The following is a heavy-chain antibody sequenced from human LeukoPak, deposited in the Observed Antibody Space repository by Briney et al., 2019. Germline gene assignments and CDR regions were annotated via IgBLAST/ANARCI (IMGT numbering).Heavy chain of an antibody. CDR2: IYYSGST. CDR1: GGSISSYY. J-gene: IGHJ3*02. Sequence: SETLSLICTVSGGSISSYYWSWIRQPPGKGLEWIGYIYYSGSTNYNPSLKSRVTISVDTSKNQFSLKLSSVTAADTAVYYCARITAGTGAFDIWGQGTMVTVSS. CDR3: ARITAGTGAFDI. V-gene: IGHV4-59*01. D-gene: IGHD6-19*01.